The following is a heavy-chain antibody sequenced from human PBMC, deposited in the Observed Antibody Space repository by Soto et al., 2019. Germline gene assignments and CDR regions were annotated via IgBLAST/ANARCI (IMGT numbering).Heavy chain of an antibody. D-gene: IGHD3-10*01. CDR3: VSCVWFGDRRNDY. CDR2: INHSGST. V-gene: IGHV4-39*07. J-gene: IGHJ4*02. CDR1: GGSISSSSYY. Sequence: PSETLSLTCTVSGGSISSSSYYWGWIRHPPGEGLEWIGKINHSGSTNHNPSLKSRITISVDTSKNQFSLKLTSVTAADTAVYYCVSCVWFGDRRNDYWGQGTLVTVSS.